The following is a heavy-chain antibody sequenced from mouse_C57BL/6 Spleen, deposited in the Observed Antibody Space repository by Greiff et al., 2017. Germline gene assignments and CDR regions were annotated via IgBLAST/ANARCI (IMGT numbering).Heavy chain of an antibody. CDR1: GFTFSDYG. CDR2: ISNLAYSI. J-gene: IGHJ4*01. CDR3: ARRGTDAMDY. D-gene: IGHD4-1*01. V-gene: IGHV5-15*04. Sequence: EVKVVESGGGLVQPGGSLKLSCAASGFTFSDYGMAWVRQAPRKGPEWVAFISNLAYSIYYADTVTGRFTISRENAKNTLYLEMSSLRSEDTAMYYCARRGTDAMDYWGQGTSVTVSS.